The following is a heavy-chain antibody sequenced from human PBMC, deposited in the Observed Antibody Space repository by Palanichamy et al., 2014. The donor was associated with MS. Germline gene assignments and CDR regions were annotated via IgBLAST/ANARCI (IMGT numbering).Heavy chain of an antibody. Sequence: EVQVVESGGGLIQPGGSLRLSCAASGLTVRSTYMSWVRQAPGKGLEWVSIIYSGGSTKYADSVKGRFTIPRDNSKNTLYLQMNYLRAEDTAVYYCARGLNYYDSSGYYWIWGQGTLVTVSS. V-gene: IGHV3-53*01. CDR2: IYSGGST. CDR1: GLTVRSTY. CDR3: ARGLNYYDSSGYYWI. D-gene: IGHD3-22*01. J-gene: IGHJ4*02.